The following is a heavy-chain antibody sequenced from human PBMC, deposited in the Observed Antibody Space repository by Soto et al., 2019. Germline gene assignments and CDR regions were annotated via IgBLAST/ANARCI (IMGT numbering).Heavy chain of an antibody. CDR1: GYTFTSYA. V-gene: IGHV1-3*01. CDR2: INAGNGNT. Sequence: ASVKISCKASGYTFTSYAMHWVRQAPGQRLEWMGWINAGNGNTKYSQKFQGRVTITRDTSASTAYMELSSLRSEDTAVYYCARGSVLLWFGESTHYYDGMEVWGKGTTVTVXS. D-gene: IGHD3-10*01. CDR3: ARGSVLLWFGESTHYYDGMEV. J-gene: IGHJ6*04.